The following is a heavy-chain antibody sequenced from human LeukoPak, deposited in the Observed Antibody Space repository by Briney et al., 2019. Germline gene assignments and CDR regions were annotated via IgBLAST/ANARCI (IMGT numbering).Heavy chain of an antibody. Sequence: ASVKVSCKASGGTFSSYAISWVRQAPGQGLEWMGGIIPIFGTANYAQKFQGRVTITADESTSTAYMELSSLRSEDTAVYYCASGYYDFWSGPPSPGDYYYYGMDVWGQGTTVTVSS. D-gene: IGHD3-3*01. CDR3: ASGYYDFWSGPPSPGDYYYYGMDV. CDR1: GGTFSSYA. J-gene: IGHJ6*02. CDR2: IIPIFGTA. V-gene: IGHV1-69*13.